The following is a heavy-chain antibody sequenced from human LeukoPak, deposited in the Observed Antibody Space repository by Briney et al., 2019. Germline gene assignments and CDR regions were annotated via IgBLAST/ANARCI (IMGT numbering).Heavy chain of an antibody. CDR1: GYSFTNFW. CDR2: IYPGDSGT. CDR3: TRLQMGGYNNPIYY. J-gene: IGHJ4*02. V-gene: IGHV5-51*01. D-gene: IGHD5-24*01. Sequence: GESLKISCKGSGYSFTNFWIGWVRQMPGKGLEWMGIIYPGDSGTRYSPSLQGQVTISADESTTSAYLQWSSLQASDTAMYYCTRLQMGGYNNPIYYWGQGTLGTVFS.